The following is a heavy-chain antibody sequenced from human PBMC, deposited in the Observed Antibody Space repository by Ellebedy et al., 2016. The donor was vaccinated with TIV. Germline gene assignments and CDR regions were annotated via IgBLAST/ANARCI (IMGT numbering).Heavy chain of an antibody. CDR1: GGSFSGYY. J-gene: IGHJ5*02. V-gene: IGHV4-34*01. CDR2: INHSGST. Sequence: SETLSLXXAVYGGSFSGYYWSWIRQPPGKGLEWIGEINHSGSTNYNPSLKSRVTISVDTSKNQFSLKLSSVTAADTAVYYCARVGITMVRGVITDNWFDPWGQGTLVTVSS. CDR3: ARVGITMVRGVITDNWFDP. D-gene: IGHD3-10*01.